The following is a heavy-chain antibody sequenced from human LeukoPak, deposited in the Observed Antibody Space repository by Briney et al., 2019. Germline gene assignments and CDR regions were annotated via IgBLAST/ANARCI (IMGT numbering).Heavy chain of an antibody. CDR2: IIPIFGTA. J-gene: IGHJ4*02. CDR1: GGTFSSHA. V-gene: IGHV1-69*01. D-gene: IGHD5-12*01. Sequence: GSSVKVSCKASGGTFSSHAISWVRQAPGQGLEWMGGIIPIFGTANYAQKFQGRVTITADESTSTAYMELSSLRSEDTAVYYCARGHDIVATAYFDYWGQGTLVTVSS. CDR3: ARGHDIVATAYFDY.